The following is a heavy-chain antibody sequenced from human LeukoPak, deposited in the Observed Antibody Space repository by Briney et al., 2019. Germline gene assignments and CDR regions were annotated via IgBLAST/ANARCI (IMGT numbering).Heavy chain of an antibody. J-gene: IGHJ4*02. CDR3: AKGWTGATLYYFDY. D-gene: IGHD1-26*01. V-gene: IGHV3-9*01. Sequence: PGGSLRLSCAASGFTFDDYAMHWVRQAPGKGLEWVSGISWNSGSIGYADSVKGRFTISRDNAKNSLYLQMNSLRAEDTALYYCAKGWTGATLYYFDYWGQGTLVTVSS. CDR1: GFTFDDYA. CDR2: ISWNSGSI.